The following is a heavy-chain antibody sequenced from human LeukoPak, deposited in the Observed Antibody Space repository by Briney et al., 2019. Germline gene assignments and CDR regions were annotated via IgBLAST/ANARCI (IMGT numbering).Heavy chain of an antibody. CDR3: ARVVPGTVFFY. CDR1: GFTFSSYT. CDR2: ISSSSSHI. V-gene: IGHV3-21*01. Sequence: GGSLRLSCAASGFTFSSYTMNWVRQAPGKGLEWVSSISSSSSHIYYADSVKGRFTISRDNAKNSLYLQMNSLRAEDTAVYYCARVVPGTVFFYWGQGTIVTVSS. J-gene: IGHJ4*02. D-gene: IGHD6-13*01.